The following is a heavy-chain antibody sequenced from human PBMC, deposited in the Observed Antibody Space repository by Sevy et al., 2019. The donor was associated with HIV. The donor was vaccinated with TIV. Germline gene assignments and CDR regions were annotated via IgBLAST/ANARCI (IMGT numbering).Heavy chain of an antibody. CDR1: GFTLSSYS. CDR2: ISSSSSTI. J-gene: IGHJ4*02. V-gene: IGHV3-48*02. D-gene: IGHD2-2*01. Sequence: GGSLRLSCVASGFTLSSYSMNWVRQAPGKGLERVSYISSSSSTIYYADSVKGRFTISRDNAKNSLYLQMNSLRDEDTAVYYCARGGLTLSFGDDYWGRGTLVTVSS. CDR3: ARGGLTLSFGDDY.